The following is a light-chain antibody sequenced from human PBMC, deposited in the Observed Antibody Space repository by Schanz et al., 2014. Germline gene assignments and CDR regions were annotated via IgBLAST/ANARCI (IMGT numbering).Light chain of an antibody. CDR3: QSYDNSLSGWV. V-gene: IGLV1-40*01. Sequence: QSFLPPPPSVSAAPGQKVTISCSGSSSNIGNNYVSWYQQLPGTAPKLLIFGDSNRPSGVRARVFGSKSGTSASLAITGLQAEDEADYYCQSYDNSLSGWVFGGGTKLTVL. CDR1: SSNIGNNY. J-gene: IGLJ3*02. CDR2: GDS.